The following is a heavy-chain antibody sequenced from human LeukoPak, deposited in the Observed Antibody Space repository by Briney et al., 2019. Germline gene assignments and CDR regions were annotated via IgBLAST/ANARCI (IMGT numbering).Heavy chain of an antibody. J-gene: IGHJ3*02. CDR2: IYYSGST. V-gene: IGHV4-59*01. CDR3: AREIEQWLATDGAFDI. CDR1: GGSISSYY. Sequence: PSETLSLTCTVSGGSISSYYWSWIRQPPGKGPEWIGYIYYSGSTNYNPSLKSRVTISVDTSKNQFSLKLSSVTAADTAVYYCAREIEQWLATDGAFDIWGQGTMVTVSS. D-gene: IGHD6-19*01.